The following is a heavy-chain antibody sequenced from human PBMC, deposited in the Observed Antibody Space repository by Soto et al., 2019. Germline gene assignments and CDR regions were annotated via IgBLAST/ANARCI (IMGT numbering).Heavy chain of an antibody. J-gene: IGHJ6*02. CDR1: GFTFSSYA. V-gene: IGHV3-23*01. CDR2: ISGSGHTT. D-gene: IGHD6-6*01. Sequence: GGSLRLSCAASGFTFSSYAMSWVRQAPGKGLEWVAAISGSGHTTYYADSVKGRFTISRDNSKNTLYLQMNSLRAEDTAVYYCARSLPFEYSSPGDYYFGMDVWGQGTTVTVSS. CDR3: ARSLPFEYSSPGDYYFGMDV.